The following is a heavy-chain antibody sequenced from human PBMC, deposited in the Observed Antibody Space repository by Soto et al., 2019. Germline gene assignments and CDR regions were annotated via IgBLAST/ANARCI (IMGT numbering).Heavy chain of an antibody. J-gene: IGHJ6*02. D-gene: IGHD6-13*01. V-gene: IGHV3-13*01. CDR2: IGTAGDT. CDR3: ARDTPGYSSSAGTDYYGMDV. CDR1: GFTFSSYD. Sequence: PGGSLRLSCAASGFTFSSYDMHWVRQAPGKGLEWVSAIGTAGDTYYPGSVKGRFTISRENAKNSSYLQMNSLRAEDTAVYYCARDTPGYSSSAGTDYYGMDVWGQGTTVTVSS.